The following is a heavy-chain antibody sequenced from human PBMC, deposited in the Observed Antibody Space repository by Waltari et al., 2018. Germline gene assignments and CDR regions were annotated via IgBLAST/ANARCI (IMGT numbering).Heavy chain of an antibody. CDR1: GYTFTGYD. J-gene: IGHJ4*02. Sequence: QVQLVQSGAEVKKPGASVKVSCKASGYTFTGYDMHWVRQAPGQGLEWMGRINPNSGGTNYAQKFQGRVTMTRDTSISTAYMELSRLRSDDTAVYYCARDLGIAARQCFDYWGQGTLVTVSS. V-gene: IGHV1-2*06. D-gene: IGHD6-6*01. CDR2: INPNSGGT. CDR3: ARDLGIAARQCFDY.